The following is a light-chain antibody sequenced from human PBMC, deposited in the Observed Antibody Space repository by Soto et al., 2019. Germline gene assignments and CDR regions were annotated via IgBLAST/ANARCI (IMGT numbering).Light chain of an antibody. Sequence: SYELTQPPSVSVSPGQTARITCSGAALPKQYAYWYQQKPRQAPVLVIYKDSERPSGIPERFSGSSSGTTVTLTISGVQAEDEADYYCQSADSSGTYYVFGTGTKLTVL. J-gene: IGLJ1*01. CDR1: ALPKQY. CDR2: KDS. CDR3: QSADSSGTYYV. V-gene: IGLV3-25*03.